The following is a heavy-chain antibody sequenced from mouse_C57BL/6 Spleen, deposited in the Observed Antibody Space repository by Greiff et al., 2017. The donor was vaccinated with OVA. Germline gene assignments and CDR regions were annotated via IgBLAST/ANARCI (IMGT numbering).Heavy chain of an antibody. CDR1: GYTFTSYW. CDR3: ARKDYGSSYGFAY. Sequence: QVQLQQSGAELVKPGASVKMSCKASGYTFTSYWITWVKQRPGQGLEWIGAIYPDSGSTNYNEKFKSKATLTVDTSSSTAYMQLSSLTSEDSAVYYCARKDYGSSYGFAYWGQGTLVTVSA. J-gene: IGHJ3*01. V-gene: IGHV1-55*01. D-gene: IGHD1-1*01. CDR2: IYPDSGST.